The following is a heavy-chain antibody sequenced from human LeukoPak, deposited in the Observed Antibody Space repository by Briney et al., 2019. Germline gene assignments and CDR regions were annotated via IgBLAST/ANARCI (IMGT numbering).Heavy chain of an antibody. CDR3: AKILERELQYYYYGMDV. D-gene: IGHD5-24*01. CDR1: GFTFSSYA. CDR2: ISYDGSNK. V-gene: IGHV3-30-3*02. J-gene: IGHJ6*02. Sequence: GRSLRLSCAASGFTFSSYAMHWVRQAPGKGLEWVAVISYDGSNKYYTDSVKGRFAISRDNSKNTLYLQMNSLRAEDTAVYYCAKILERELQYYYYGMDVWGQGTTVTVSS.